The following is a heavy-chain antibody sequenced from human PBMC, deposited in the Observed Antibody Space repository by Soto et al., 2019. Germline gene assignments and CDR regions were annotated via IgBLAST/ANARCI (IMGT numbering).Heavy chain of an antibody. CDR1: GFTFSSYS. CDR2: ISSSSSYI. Sequence: GGSLRLSCAASGFTFSSYSMNWVRQAPGKGLEWVSSISSSSSYIYYADSVKGRFTVSRDNAKNSLYLQMNSLRAEDTAVYYCASGGNSVFDYWGQGTLVTVSS. CDR3: ASGGNSVFDY. D-gene: IGHD2-21*02. J-gene: IGHJ4*02. V-gene: IGHV3-21*01.